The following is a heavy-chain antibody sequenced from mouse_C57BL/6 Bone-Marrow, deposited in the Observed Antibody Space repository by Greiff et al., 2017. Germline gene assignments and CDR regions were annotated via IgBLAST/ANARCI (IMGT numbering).Heavy chain of an antibody. D-gene: IGHD2-3*01. CDR1: GYSFTGYF. J-gene: IGHJ1*03. V-gene: IGHV1-20*01. CDR2: INPYNGDT. CDR3: AYDGYYVGYFDV. Sequence: VQLQQSGPELVKPGDSVKISCKASGYSFTGYFMNWVMQSHGKSLEWIGRINPYNGDTFYNQKFKGKATLTVDKSSSTAHMELRSLTSEDSAVYYCAYDGYYVGYFDVWGTGTTVTVSS.